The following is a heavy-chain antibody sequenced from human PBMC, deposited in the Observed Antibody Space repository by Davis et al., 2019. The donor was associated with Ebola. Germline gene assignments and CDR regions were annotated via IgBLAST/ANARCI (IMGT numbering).Heavy chain of an antibody. CDR2: INHSGST. CDR3: ARLARSGWYEMRFDY. D-gene: IGHD6-19*01. J-gene: IGHJ4*02. V-gene: IGHV4-34*01. Sequence: MPSETLSLTCAVYGGSFSGYYWSWIRQSPGKGLEWIGEINHSGSTNYNPSLKSRVAISVDTSKNQFSLKLSSVTAADTAVYYCARLARSGWYEMRFDYWGQGTLVTVSS. CDR1: GGSFSGYY.